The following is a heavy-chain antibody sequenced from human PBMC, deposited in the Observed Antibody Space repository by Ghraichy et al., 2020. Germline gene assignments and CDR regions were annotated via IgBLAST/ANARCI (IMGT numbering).Heavy chain of an antibody. CDR1: GGSVSSSSYY. CDR2: FSYTEST. D-gene: IGHD2-8*01. J-gene: IGHJ4*02. V-gene: IGHV4-39*01. CDR3: ARHERCFPFNY. Sequence: SETLSLTCTVYGGSVSSSSYYWGWVRQPTGEKLEWIASFSYTESTYYNPSLKSRFTISIDTSKNQFSLIVSSVTAADAAVYSCARHERCFPFNYWGQGILITVSS.